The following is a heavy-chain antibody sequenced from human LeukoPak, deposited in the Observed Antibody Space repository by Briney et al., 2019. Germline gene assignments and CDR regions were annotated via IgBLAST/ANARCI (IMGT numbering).Heavy chain of an antibody. CDR3: AKSGWALLEGGGSYFDY. CDR1: GFTFYDYA. Sequence: AGSLRLSGAASGFTFYDYARHWVPHAQGQGLERVSGISWNSGSIGYAESVKGRFTISRDNAKNSLYLQMNSLRAEDTALYYCAKSGWALLEGGGSYFDYWGQGTLVTVSS. J-gene: IGHJ4*02. D-gene: IGHD1-26*01. CDR2: ISWNSGSI. V-gene: IGHV3-9*01.